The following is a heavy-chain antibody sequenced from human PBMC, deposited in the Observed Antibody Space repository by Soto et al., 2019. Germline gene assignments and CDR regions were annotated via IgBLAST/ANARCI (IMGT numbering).Heavy chain of an antibody. CDR3: ARDGQYRTDGFDI. CDR2: LSRGGGST. D-gene: IGHD5-12*01. CDR1: GFTYSSHG. V-gene: IGHV3-23*01. J-gene: IGHJ3*02. Sequence: LRLSCAASGFTYSSHGMSWVRQAPGKGLEWIAGLSRGGGSTYYADSVKGRFTISRDNSKNTLDLIMNSLRVEDTALYYCARDGQYRTDGFDIWGQGTMVTVSS.